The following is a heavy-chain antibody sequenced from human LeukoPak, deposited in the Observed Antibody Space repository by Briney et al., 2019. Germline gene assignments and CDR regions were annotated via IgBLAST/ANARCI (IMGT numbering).Heavy chain of an antibody. CDR2: INHSGST. Sequence: SETLSLTCAVYGGSFGGYYWSWIRQPPGKGLEWIGEINHSGSTNYNPSLKSRVTISVDTSKNQFSLKLSSVTAADTAVYYCARVYDFWSGDTNWFDPWGQGTLVTVSS. CDR1: GGSFGGYY. D-gene: IGHD3-3*01. J-gene: IGHJ5*02. CDR3: ARVYDFWSGDTNWFDP. V-gene: IGHV4-34*01.